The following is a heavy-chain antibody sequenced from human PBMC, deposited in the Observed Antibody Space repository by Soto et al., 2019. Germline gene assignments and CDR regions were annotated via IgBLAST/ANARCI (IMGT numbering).Heavy chain of an antibody. Sequence: HPGGSLRLSCAASGFTFSSYEMNWVRQAPGKGLEWVSYISSSGSTIYYADSVKGRFTISRDNAKNSLYLQMNSLRAEDTAVYYCARECGSSRNNRWLDPWGQGTLVTVYS. CDR1: GFTFSSYE. J-gene: IGHJ5*02. D-gene: IGHD1-26*01. CDR2: ISSSGSTI. CDR3: ARECGSSRNNRWLDP. V-gene: IGHV3-48*03.